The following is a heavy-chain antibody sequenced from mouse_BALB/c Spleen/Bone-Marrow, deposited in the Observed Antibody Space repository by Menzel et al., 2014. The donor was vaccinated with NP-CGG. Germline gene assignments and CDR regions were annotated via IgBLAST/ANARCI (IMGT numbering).Heavy chain of an antibody. V-gene: IGHV1-63*02. CDR3: ARRRSLDY. CDR1: GYAFTNYW. J-gene: IGHJ2*01. Sequence: QVQLKESGAELVRPGTSVKISCKASGYAFTNYWLGWVKQRPGHGLEWIGDIYPGSGNTYYTEKFKGKATQTADTSSSTAYMQLSSLTSEDSAVYFCARRRSLDYWGQGTILTVSS. CDR2: IYPGSGNT.